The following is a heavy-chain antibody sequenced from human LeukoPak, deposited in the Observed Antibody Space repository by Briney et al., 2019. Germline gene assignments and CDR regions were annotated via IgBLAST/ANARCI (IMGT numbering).Heavy chain of an antibody. D-gene: IGHD3-9*01. Sequence: PSETLSLTCAVYGGSFSGYYWSWIRQPAGKGLEWIGRIYSSGSTNYSPSLKSRVTISVDTSKNQFSLRLSSVTAADTAVYYCARAVSFVGTRYFDWPIPSDWFDPWGQGTLVTVSS. CDR3: ARAVSFVGTRYFDWPIPSDWFDP. J-gene: IGHJ5*02. CDR1: GGSFSGYY. CDR2: IYSSGST. V-gene: IGHV4-59*10.